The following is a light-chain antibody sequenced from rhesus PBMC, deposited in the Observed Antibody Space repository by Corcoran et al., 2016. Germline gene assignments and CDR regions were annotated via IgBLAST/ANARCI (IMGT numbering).Light chain of an antibody. CDR1: QSLSNY. J-gene: IGKJ3*01. V-gene: IGKV1S9*01. Sequence: DIQMTQSPSSLSASVGDRVTITCQASQSLSNYLNWYQQKPGKIPKLLIYRASSLQSGMPSRFSGSGSGTDFTLTISILQPEDFATYYCQQGYSYPFTFGPGTKLDIK. CDR3: QQGYSYPFT. CDR2: RAS.